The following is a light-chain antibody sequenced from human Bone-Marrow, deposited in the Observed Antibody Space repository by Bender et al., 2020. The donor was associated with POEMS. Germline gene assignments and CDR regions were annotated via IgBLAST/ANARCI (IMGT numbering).Light chain of an antibody. CDR1: NSDVGGYNY. CDR2: DVS. CDR3: SSYTRTETKI. Sequence: QSALTQRASVSGSPGQSITISCTGTNSDVGGYNYVSWYQQHPGKAPKLMIFDVSNRPSGVSNRFSGSKSGNTASLTISGLQAEDEADYYCSSYTRTETKIFGGGTKLTVL. V-gene: IGLV2-14*03. J-gene: IGLJ2*01.